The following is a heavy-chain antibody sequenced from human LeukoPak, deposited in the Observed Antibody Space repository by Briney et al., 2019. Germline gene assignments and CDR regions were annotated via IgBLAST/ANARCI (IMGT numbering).Heavy chain of an antibody. V-gene: IGHV4-61*08. CDR1: GGSVSSGGYY. CDR3: AREPLRAESRWFDP. D-gene: IGHD1-26*01. CDR2: IYYNGNT. J-gene: IGHJ5*02. Sequence: SEPLSLTCSVPGGSVSSGGYYWSWIRQPPGKGLEWIGYIYYNGNTNYNPSLKSRVTVSVDTSKNQFSLKLSSVTAADTAVYYCAREPLRAESRWFDPWGQGILVTVSS.